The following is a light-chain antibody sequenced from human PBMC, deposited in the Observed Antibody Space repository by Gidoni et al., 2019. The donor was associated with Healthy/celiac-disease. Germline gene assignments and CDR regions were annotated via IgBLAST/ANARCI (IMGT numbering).Light chain of an antibody. V-gene: IGKV3-11*01. CDR1: QSVSSY. CDR2: DAS. CDR3: QQRSNWLYS. J-gene: IGKJ2*03. Sequence: EIVLTQSPATLSLSPGERATLSCRASQSVSSYLAWYQQKPGQAPRLLIYDASNRATGIHARFSGSGSGTDFTLTISSLEPEDFAVYYCQQRSNWLYSFGQGTKLEIK.